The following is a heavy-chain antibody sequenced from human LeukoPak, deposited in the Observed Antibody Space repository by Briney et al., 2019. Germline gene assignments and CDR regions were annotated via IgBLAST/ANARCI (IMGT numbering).Heavy chain of an antibody. D-gene: IGHD3-22*01. J-gene: IGHJ5*02. CDR2: INHSGST. V-gene: IGHV4-34*01. CDR1: GGSFSGYY. CDR3: ASSPSGYYLGNWFDP. Sequence: PSETLSLTCAVYGGSFSGYYWSWIRQPPGKGLEWIGEINHSGSTNYNPSLKSRVTISVDTSKNQFSLKLSSVTAADTAVYYCASSPSGYYLGNWFDPWGQGTLVTVSS.